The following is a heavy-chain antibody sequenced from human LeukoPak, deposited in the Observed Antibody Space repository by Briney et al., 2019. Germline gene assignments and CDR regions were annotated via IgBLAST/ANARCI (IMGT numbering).Heavy chain of an antibody. V-gene: IGHV1-46*01. D-gene: IGHD3-10*01. CDR1: GYIFSSYK. Sequence: GASVKVSCKASGYIFSSYKMHWVRQAPGQGFEWMGIINPSGGSTSYAQKFQGRVTMTRDMSTSTLYMELSDLRSEDTAVYYCARELSGSYFAYWGQGTLVTVSS. J-gene: IGHJ4*02. CDR2: INPSGGST. CDR3: ARELSGSYFAY.